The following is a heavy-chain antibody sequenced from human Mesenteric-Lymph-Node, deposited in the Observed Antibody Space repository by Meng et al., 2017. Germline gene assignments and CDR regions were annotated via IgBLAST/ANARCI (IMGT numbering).Heavy chain of an antibody. CDR3: ARDPNYYYAMDV. V-gene: IGHV3-30*01. Sequence: GSLRLSCAASEFTFSNFAMHWVRQAPDKGLEWVAVISYDGTNKYYADSVKGRFTISRDNSKNTLYLQMNSLRAEDTAVYYCARDPNYYYAMDVWGQGTTVTVSS. CDR1: EFTFSNFA. J-gene: IGHJ6*02. CDR2: ISYDGTNK.